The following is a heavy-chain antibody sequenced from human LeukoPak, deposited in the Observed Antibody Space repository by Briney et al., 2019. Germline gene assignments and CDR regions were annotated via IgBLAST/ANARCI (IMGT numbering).Heavy chain of an antibody. D-gene: IGHD2-2*02. V-gene: IGHV3-30*02. CDR1: GFTSSSYG. J-gene: IGHJ4*02. Sequence: GGSLRLSCAASGFTSSSYGMHWVRQAPGKGLEWVAFIRYDGSNKYYADSVKGRFTISRDNSKNTLYLQMNSLRAEDTAVYYCAKEIVVVPAAIWVGFDYWGQGTLVTVSS. CDR3: AKEIVVVPAAIWVGFDY. CDR2: IRYDGSNK.